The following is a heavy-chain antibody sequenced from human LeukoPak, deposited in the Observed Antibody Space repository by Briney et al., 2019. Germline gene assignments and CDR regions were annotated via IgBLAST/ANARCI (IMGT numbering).Heavy chain of an antibody. CDR1: GYTFTGYY. J-gene: IGHJ4*02. V-gene: IGHV1-2*04. CDR3: ARDTAAAGTSYYFDY. D-gene: IGHD6-13*01. Sequence: GASVKVSCKASGYTFTGYYMHWVRQAPGQGLEWMGWINPNSGGTNYAQRFQGWVTMTRDTSISTAYMELSRLRSDDTAVYYCARDTAAAGTSYYFDYWGQGTLVTVSS. CDR2: INPNSGGT.